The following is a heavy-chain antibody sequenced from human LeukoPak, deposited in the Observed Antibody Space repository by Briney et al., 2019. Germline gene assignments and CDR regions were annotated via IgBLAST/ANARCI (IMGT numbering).Heavy chain of an antibody. V-gene: IGHV3-30*18. D-gene: IGHD1-26*01. CDR3: AKGSGGSYYGYFDY. J-gene: IGHJ4*02. CDR2: VSHDGTNE. CDR1: GFTFSSYG. Sequence: GGSLRLSCAASGFTFSSYGMHWVRQAPGKGLEWVAVVSHDGTNEFSADSVKGRFTISRDNSKDTLYLQMNSLRAEDTAVYYCAKGSGGSYYGYFDYWGQGTLVTVS.